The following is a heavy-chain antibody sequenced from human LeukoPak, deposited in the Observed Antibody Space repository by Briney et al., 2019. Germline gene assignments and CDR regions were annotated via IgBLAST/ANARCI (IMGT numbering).Heavy chain of an antibody. Sequence: SETLSLTCTVSGGSISGYYWSWIRQPPGKGLEWIGYIYYSGSTKFNPSLKSRVTMSLDASKNQFFLGLSSVTAADTAVYYCSRCVSLNYHYGMDVWGQGTMVTVSS. CDR1: GGSISGYY. CDR2: IYYSGST. J-gene: IGHJ6*02. V-gene: IGHV4-59*01. CDR3: SRCVSLNYHYGMDV.